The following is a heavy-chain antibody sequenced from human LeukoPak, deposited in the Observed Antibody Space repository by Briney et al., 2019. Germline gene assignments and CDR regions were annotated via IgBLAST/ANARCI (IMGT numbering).Heavy chain of an antibody. V-gene: IGHV3-53*01. D-gene: IGHD6-19*01. CDR1: GLTVSSNY. CDR2: IQDSGST. CDR3: GKDLLSDSSAWYLTPFDY. J-gene: IGHJ4*02. Sequence: GGSLRLSCAASGLTVSSNYMSWVRQAPGTGLEWVSVIQDSGSTYYTDSVKGRFTISRDNSKNTVYLQMNSLRAEDTAVYYCGKDLLSDSSAWYLTPFDYWGQGTLVTVSS.